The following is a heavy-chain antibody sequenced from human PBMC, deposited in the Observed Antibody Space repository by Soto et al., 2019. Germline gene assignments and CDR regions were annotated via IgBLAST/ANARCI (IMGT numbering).Heavy chain of an antibody. CDR3: AKDLYDILTGFPPWFDP. D-gene: IGHD3-9*01. Sequence: EVQLLESGGGLVQPGGSLRLSCAASGFTFSSYAMSWVRQAPGKGLEWVSAISGSGGSTYYADSVKGRFTISRDNSKNTLYLQMNSLRPEDTAVYYCAKDLYDILTGFPPWFDPWGQGTLVTVSS. J-gene: IGHJ5*02. V-gene: IGHV3-23*01. CDR1: GFTFSSYA. CDR2: ISGSGGST.